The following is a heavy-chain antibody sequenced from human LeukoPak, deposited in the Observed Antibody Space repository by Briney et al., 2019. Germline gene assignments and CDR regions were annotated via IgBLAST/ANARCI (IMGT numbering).Heavy chain of an antibody. Sequence: ASVKVSCKASGGTFSSYAISWVRQAPGQGLEWMGRITPILGIANYAQKFQGRVTITADKSTSTAYMELSSLRSEDTAVYYCAKVGIAAAGTVLWFDPWGQGTLVTVSS. CDR3: AKVGIAAAGTVLWFDP. D-gene: IGHD6-13*01. J-gene: IGHJ5*02. CDR2: ITPILGIA. CDR1: GGTFSSYA. V-gene: IGHV1-69*04.